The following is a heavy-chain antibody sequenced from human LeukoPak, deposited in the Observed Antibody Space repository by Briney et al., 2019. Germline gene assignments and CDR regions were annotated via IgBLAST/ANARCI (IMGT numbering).Heavy chain of an antibody. J-gene: IGHJ3*02. V-gene: IGHV4-34*01. Sequence: PSETLSLTCAVYGGSFSGYYWSWIRQPPGKGLEWIGEINHSGSTNHNPSLKSRVTISVDTSKNQFSLKLSSVTAADTAVYYCARGRPDYYGSGSYLFAFDIWGQGTMVTVSS. D-gene: IGHD3-10*01. CDR1: GGSFSGYY. CDR2: INHSGST. CDR3: ARGRPDYYGSGSYLFAFDI.